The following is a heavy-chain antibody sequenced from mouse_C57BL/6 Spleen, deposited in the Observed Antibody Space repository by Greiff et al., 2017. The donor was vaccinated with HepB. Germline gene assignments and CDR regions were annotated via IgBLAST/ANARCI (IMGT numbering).Heavy chain of an antibody. CDR3: ARDEAYYRNYVEAMDY. Sequence: EVKLLESGPGLVKPSQSLSLSCSVTGYSITSGYYWNWIRQFPGNKLEWMGYISYDGSNNYNPSLKNRIAITRDTSNNQFFVKLNSVTTEDTATYYCARDEAYYRNYVEAMDYWGQGTSVTVSS. J-gene: IGHJ4*01. CDR2: ISYDGSN. D-gene: IGHD2-1*01. CDR1: GYSITSGYY. V-gene: IGHV3-6*01.